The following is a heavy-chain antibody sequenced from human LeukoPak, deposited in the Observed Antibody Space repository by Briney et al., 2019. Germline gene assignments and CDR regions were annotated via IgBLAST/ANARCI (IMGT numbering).Heavy chain of an antibody. Sequence: PGGSLGLSCAASGFTFSSHGMNWVRQAPGKGLEWVSGIIPSGHTTYYADSVRGRFTISRDNSRNTLYLQMNSLRAEDTAVYYCAKASLGYCSGGSCYTHFDYWGQGTLVTVSS. D-gene: IGHD2-15*01. CDR3: AKASLGYCSGGSCYTHFDY. CDR1: GFTFSSHG. V-gene: IGHV3-23*01. CDR2: IIPSGHTT. J-gene: IGHJ4*02.